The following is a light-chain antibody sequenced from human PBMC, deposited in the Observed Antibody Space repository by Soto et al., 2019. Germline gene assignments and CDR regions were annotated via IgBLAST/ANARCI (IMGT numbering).Light chain of an antibody. CDR3: FSYSTSRAGI. J-gene: IGLJ2*01. V-gene: IGLV2-14*01. Sequence: QSVLTQPASVSGSPGQSITISCTGTRSDVGGYNYVSWYKQKPGKAPKLVIYDVSHRPSGVSDRFFGSKSGNTASLITSGLQDEDEADYYCFSYSTSRAGIFGGGTKLTVL. CDR1: RSDVGGYNY. CDR2: DVS.